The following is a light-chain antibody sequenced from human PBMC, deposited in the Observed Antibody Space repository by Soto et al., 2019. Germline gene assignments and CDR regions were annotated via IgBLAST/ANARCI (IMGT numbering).Light chain of an antibody. V-gene: IGLV1-44*01. J-gene: IGLJ3*02. CDR2: NNN. Sequence: QSVLTQPPSASGTPGQRVTISCSGSSSNIGRNTVNWYQQVPGTAPKVLIYNNNQRPSGVPDRFSGSKSGTAASLAISGLRSEDEADYYCAVWADSLHWVFGGGTKLTVL. CDR1: SSNIGRNT. CDR3: AVWADSLHWV.